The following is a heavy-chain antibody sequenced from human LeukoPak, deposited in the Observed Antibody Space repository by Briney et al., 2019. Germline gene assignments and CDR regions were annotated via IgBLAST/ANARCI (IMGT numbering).Heavy chain of an antibody. D-gene: IGHD5-18*01. V-gene: IGHV1-18*04. CDR1: GYTFTSHG. Sequence: ASVKVSCKASGYTFTSHGISWVRQAPGQGLEWMGWVSTYNGNTNYVPKDQGRVTMTTDTSTSTAYMELRSLRSGDTAVYYCARDVDTATDQINDYWGQGTLVTVSS. J-gene: IGHJ4*02. CDR3: ARDVDTATDQINDY. CDR2: VSTYNGNT.